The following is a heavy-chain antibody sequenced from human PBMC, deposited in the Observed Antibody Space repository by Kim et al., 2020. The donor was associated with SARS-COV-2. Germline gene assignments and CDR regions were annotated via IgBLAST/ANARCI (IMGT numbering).Heavy chain of an antibody. Sequence: GGSLRLSCAASGFTFSEFAMNWVRQAPGKGLEWVSSINGRDNRTYYAGSVKGRFTISRDNSKNTLYLQMSGLRAEDTALYYCARDPRTVLATAVGYFESWGQGTLVTVSS. CDR3: ARDPRTVLATAVGYFES. V-gene: IGHV3-23*01. CDR1: GFTFSEFA. J-gene: IGHJ4*02. D-gene: IGHD2-21*02. CDR2: INGRDNRT.